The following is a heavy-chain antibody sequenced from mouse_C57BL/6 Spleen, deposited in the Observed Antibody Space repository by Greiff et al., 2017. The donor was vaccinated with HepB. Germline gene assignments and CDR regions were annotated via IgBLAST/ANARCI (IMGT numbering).Heavy chain of an antibody. V-gene: IGHV14-1*01. D-gene: IGHD1-1*01. Sequence: VQLKESGAELVRPGASVKLSCTASGFNIKDYYMHWVKQRPEQGLEWIGRIDPGDGDTEYAPKFQGKATMTADTSSNTAYLQLSSLTSEDPAVYYCAVYYCGSSYQFAYWGQGTLVTVSA. J-gene: IGHJ3*01. CDR2: IDPGDGDT. CDR1: GFNIKDYY. CDR3: AVYYCGSSYQFAY.